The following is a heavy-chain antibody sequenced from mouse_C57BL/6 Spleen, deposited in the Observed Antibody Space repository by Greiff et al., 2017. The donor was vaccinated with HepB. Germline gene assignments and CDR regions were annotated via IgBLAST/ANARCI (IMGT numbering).Heavy chain of an antibody. J-gene: IGHJ4*01. CDR2: SRNKANDYTT. CDR1: GFTFSDFY. CDR3: ARDASYYSNSYAMDY. Sequence: EVHLVESGGGLVQSGRSLRLSCATSGFTFSDFYMEWVRQAPGKGLEWIAASRNKANDYTTEYSASVKGRFIVSRDTSQSILYLQMNALRAEDTAIYYCARDASYYSNSYAMDYWGQGTSVTVSS. V-gene: IGHV7-1*01. D-gene: IGHD2-5*01.